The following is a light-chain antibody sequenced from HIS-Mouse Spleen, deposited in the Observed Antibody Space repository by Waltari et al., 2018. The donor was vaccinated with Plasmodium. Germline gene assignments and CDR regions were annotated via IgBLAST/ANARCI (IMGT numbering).Light chain of an antibody. CDR2: GAS. Sequence: EIVMTHAPAPLPLSQGERSTLSCRAMQSVSSNLAWYQNKPGQAPRLLISGASTRATGIPARFSGSGSGTEFTLTIGGMQSEDFAVYYCQQYNNWPTFGQGTRLEIK. CDR3: QQYNNWPT. CDR1: QSVSSN. J-gene: IGKJ5*01. V-gene: IGKV3-15*01.